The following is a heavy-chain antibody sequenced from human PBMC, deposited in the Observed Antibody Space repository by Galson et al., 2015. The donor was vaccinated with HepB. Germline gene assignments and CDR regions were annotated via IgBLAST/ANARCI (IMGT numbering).Heavy chain of an antibody. CDR1: GFIFSNFA. CDR3: VKYILRYFDYGMDV. J-gene: IGHJ6*02. Sequence: SLRLSCAGSGFIFSNFAMSWVRQAPGKGLEWVSGISGRAAATVYADSVKGRFTVSRDTSNNTLYLQMNSLRAEDTATYYCVKYILRYFDYGMDVWGQGTTVTVSS. V-gene: IGHV3-23*01. D-gene: IGHD3-9*01. CDR2: ISGRAAAT.